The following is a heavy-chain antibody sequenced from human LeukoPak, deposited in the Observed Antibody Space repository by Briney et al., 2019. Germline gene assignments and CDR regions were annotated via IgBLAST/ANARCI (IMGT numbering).Heavy chain of an antibody. J-gene: IGHJ4*02. CDR3: ARGSGYYYGDFDY. V-gene: IGHV4-39*01. Sequence: SETLSLTCTVSGGSISSSSYYWGWIRQPPGKGLEWIGSIYYSGSTYYNPSLKSRVTISVDTSKNQFSLKLTSVTAADTAVYYCARGSGYYYGDFDYWGQGSLVTVSS. CDR2: IYYSGST. CDR1: GGSISSSSYY. D-gene: IGHD3-22*01.